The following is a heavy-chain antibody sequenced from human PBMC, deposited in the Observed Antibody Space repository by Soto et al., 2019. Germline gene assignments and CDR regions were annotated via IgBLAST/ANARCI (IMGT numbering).Heavy chain of an antibody. J-gene: IGHJ6*02. CDR2: IYYSGST. CDR1: GGSIRSGGYY. V-gene: IGHV4-31*03. CDR3: ARDRLMATAGTARDYFGLDV. Sequence: SETLSLTCTVSGGSIRSGGYYWSWVRQSPRRGLEWIENIYYSGSTYYNPSLKSRLTISVDTSKNQFSLNLSSVTAADTAVYYCARDRLMATAGTARDYFGLDVWGQGTTVTVSS. D-gene: IGHD5-18*01.